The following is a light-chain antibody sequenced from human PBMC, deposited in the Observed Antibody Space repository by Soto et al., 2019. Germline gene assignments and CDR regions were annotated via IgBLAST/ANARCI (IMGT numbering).Light chain of an antibody. V-gene: IGKV1-5*01. J-gene: IGKJ1*01. CDR3: QHYNSYSEA. CDR1: QSVRSW. Sequence: DIQMTQSPATLSASVGDRVTITCRASQSVRSWLAWYQQKPGTAPKLLIYDASALPRGVPSRFSGSGSGTKFTLTIASLQPDDFATYYCQHYNSYSEAFGQGTKVAIK. CDR2: DAS.